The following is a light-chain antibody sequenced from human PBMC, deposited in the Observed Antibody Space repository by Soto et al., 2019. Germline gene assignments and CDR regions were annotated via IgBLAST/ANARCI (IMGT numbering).Light chain of an antibody. Sequence: EVVLTQSPATLSVSPGERATLSCRASQGIKDYLAWFQQKPGQAPRLLIYGASTRATAIPARFSGSGSGTEFTLSISSLQSEDFAVYYCQQYNTWPRTFGQGTKVDFK. CDR1: QGIKDY. V-gene: IGKV3-15*01. CDR2: GAS. J-gene: IGKJ1*01. CDR3: QQYNTWPRT.